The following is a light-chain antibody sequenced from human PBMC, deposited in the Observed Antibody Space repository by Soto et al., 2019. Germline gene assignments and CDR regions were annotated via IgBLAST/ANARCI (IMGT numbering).Light chain of an antibody. CDR2: GAS. Sequence: EIVMTQSPATLSVSPGERATFSCRASQSVSINLAWYQQKPGQAPRLLIYGASTRATGIPARFSGSGSGTDFTLTISSLQSEDFAVYYCQQYNDWPTWTFGQGTKVDIK. CDR3: QQYNDWPTWT. J-gene: IGKJ1*01. CDR1: QSVSIN. V-gene: IGKV3-15*01.